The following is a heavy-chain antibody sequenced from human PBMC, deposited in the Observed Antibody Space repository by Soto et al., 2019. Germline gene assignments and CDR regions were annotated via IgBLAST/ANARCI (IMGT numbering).Heavy chain of an antibody. J-gene: IGHJ4*02. V-gene: IGHV4-4*02. D-gene: IGHD2-15*01. CDR2: IYHSGST. CDR3: ASGRDGSTFDY. Sequence: QVQLQESGPGLVKPSGTLSLTCAVSGGSISSSNWWSWVRQPPGKGLEWIGEIYHSGSTNYNPSLRSRVTISVAKSKNQFSLKLSSVTAADTAVYSCASGRDGSTFDYWGQGTMVTVSS. CDR1: GGSISSSNW.